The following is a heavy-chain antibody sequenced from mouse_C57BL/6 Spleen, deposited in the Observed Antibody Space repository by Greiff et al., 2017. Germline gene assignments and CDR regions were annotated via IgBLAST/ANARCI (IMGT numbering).Heavy chain of an antibody. CDR3: ARVYYDYDGTDYYAMDY. V-gene: IGHV5-4*03. CDR1: GFTFSSYA. Sequence: EVNLVESGGGLVKPGGSLKLSCAASGFTFSSYAMSWVRQTPEKRLEWVATISDGGSYTYYPDNVKGRFTISRDNAKNNLYLQMSHLKSEDTAMYYCARVYYDYDGTDYYAMDYWGQGTSVTVSS. J-gene: IGHJ4*01. CDR2: ISDGGSYT. D-gene: IGHD2-4*01.